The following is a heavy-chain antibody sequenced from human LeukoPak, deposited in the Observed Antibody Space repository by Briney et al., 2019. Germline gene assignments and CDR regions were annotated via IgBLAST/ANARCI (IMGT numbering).Heavy chain of an antibody. Sequence: ASVKVSCKVSGYTLTELSMHWVRQAPGNGLKWMGGFDPEDGETIYAQKFQGRVTITRNTSISTAYMELSSLRSEDTAVYYCARGGKDWFDPWGQGTLVTVSS. CDR2: FDPEDGET. CDR1: GYTLTELS. V-gene: IGHV1-24*01. D-gene: IGHD1-14*01. CDR3: ARGGKDWFDP. J-gene: IGHJ5*02.